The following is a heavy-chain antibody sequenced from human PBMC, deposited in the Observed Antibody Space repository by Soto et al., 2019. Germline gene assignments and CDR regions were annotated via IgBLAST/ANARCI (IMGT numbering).Heavy chain of an antibody. CDR1: GFTFSAYY. D-gene: IGHD2-2*01. Sequence: ASVKVSCKASGFTFSAYYIYWVRQVPGQGLEWNGWINPNSGGTNNAQKFQGRVTMTRDTSTSTVYMELSALISDDTAVYFCARSLLDEYSSSWRSAYYGMDVWGQGTTVTVSS. CDR2: INPNSGGT. V-gene: IGHV1-2*02. CDR3: ARSLLDEYSSSWRSAYYGMDV. J-gene: IGHJ6*02.